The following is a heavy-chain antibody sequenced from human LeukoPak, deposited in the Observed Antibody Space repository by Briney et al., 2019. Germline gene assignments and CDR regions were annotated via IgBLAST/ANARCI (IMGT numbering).Heavy chain of an antibody. D-gene: IGHD3-10*02. V-gene: IGHV3-7*01. CDR3: AELGITMIGGV. Sequence: PGGSLRLSSAASGFTFSSYWMHWVRQAPGKGLEWVANIKQDGREKYYVDSVKGRFTISRDNAKNSLYLQMNSLRAEDTAVYYCAELGITMIGGVWGKGTTVTISS. J-gene: IGHJ6*04. CDR2: IKQDGREK. CDR1: GFTFSSYW.